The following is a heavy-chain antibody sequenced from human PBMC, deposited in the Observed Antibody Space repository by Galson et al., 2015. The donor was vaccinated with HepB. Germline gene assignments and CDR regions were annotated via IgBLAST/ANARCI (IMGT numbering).Heavy chain of an antibody. Sequence: SLRLSCAASGFTFSSYAMSWVRQAPGKGLEWVSAISGSGGSTYYADSVKGRFTISRDNSKNTLYLQMNSLRAEDTAVYYCAKDKRASSGKPHWFDPWGQGTLVTVSS. J-gene: IGHJ5*02. CDR2: ISGSGGST. D-gene: IGHD6-19*01. CDR1: GFTFSSYA. CDR3: AKDKRASSGKPHWFDP. V-gene: IGHV3-23*01.